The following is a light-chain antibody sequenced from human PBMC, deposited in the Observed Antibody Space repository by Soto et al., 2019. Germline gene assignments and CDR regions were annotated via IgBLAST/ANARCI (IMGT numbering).Light chain of an antibody. J-gene: IGKJ4*01. CDR3: HQYHRYSPLT. Sequence: GDRVTLTCRASQSIGSWLAWYQQKPGKAPKLLMYEASSLQSGVPSRFSGSGSGTDFTLTISSLQPDDFATHHRHQYHRYSPLTFGGGTKVEIK. V-gene: IGKV1-5*03. CDR2: EAS. CDR1: QSIGSW.